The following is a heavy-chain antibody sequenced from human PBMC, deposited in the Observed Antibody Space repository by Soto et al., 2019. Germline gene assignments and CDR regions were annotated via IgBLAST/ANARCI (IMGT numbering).Heavy chain of an antibody. CDR3: ARQQYLPDDVFDV. J-gene: IGHJ3*01. D-gene: IGHD2-2*01. Sequence: AGGSLRLSCAASGFTFTNYWMQWVRQAPGKGLVWVSRINSDGSSTSHADSVKGRFTISRDNAKNTLYLQMSSLRAEDTAVYYCARQQYLPDDVFDVWGRGTVVTVSS. V-gene: IGHV3-74*01. CDR1: GFTFTNYW. CDR2: INSDGSST.